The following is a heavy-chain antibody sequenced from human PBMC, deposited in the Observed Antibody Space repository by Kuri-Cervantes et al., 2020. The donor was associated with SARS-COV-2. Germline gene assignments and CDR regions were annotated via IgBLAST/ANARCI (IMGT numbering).Heavy chain of an antibody. V-gene: IGHV4-34*01. CDR3: ARQGGQLVLHWYFDL. D-gene: IGHD6-6*01. Sequence: SETLSLTCAVYGGSFSGHYWSWIRQPPGKGLEWIGEINHSGSTNYNPSLKSRVTISVDTSKNQFSLKLSSVTAADTAVYYCARQGGQLVLHWYFDLWGRGTLVTVSS. CDR2: INHSGST. J-gene: IGHJ2*01. CDR1: GGSFSGHY.